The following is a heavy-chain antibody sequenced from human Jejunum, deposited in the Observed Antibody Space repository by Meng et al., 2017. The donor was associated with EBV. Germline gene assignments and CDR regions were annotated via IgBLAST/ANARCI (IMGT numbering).Heavy chain of an antibody. CDR3: VRGGDYCLVY. D-gene: IGHD2-21*02. J-gene: IGHJ4*02. CDR2: IYYSGST. CDR1: CTSIDSGTW. V-gene: IGHV4-4*02. Sequence: QVRRLVRGPVMVKPSCPLPLPCACVCTSIDSGTWGSWVRQSPEGGLEWIGEIYYSGSTNYNPSLKSRVTILVDRSENHFSLHLSSVTAADTAVYYCVRGGDYCLVYWGQGTLVTVSS.